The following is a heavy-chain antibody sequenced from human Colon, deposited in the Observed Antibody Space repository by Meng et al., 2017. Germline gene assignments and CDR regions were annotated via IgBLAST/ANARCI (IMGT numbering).Heavy chain of an antibody. CDR1: GFNVSNNY. Sequence: GESLKILCVVPGFNVSNNYTCWVRQASGKGLEWVSVVQSGGATLYADSVKGRFTISRDNSKNTLYFQLNSLREEDTAVYYCAKDPGYVLGTAYGDYWGHGTMVTVSS. D-gene: IGHD3-10*01. V-gene: IGHV3-53*01. CDR2: VQSGGAT. CDR3: AKDPGYVLGTAYGDY. J-gene: IGHJ4*01.